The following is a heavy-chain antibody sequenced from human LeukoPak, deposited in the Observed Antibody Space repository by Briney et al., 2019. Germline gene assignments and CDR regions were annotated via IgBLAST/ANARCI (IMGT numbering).Heavy chain of an antibody. D-gene: IGHD5-18*01. CDR1: GFTFSSYW. CDR3: ARGGRYSYGPFDY. Sequence: GGCLRLSCAASGFTFSSYWMHWVRQSPGKGLVWVSRINSDGSSTSYAESVKGRFTIPRDNAKNTLYLQMNSLRAEDTAVYYCARGGRYSYGPFDYWGQGTLVTVSS. CDR2: INSDGSST. V-gene: IGHV3-74*01. J-gene: IGHJ4*02.